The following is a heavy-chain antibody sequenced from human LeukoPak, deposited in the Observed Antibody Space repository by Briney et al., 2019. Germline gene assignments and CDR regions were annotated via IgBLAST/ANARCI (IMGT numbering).Heavy chain of an antibody. J-gene: IGHJ4*02. CDR2: INSDGSST. Sequence: GGSLRLSCAASGFTFSSYWMHWVRQAPGKGLVWVSRINSDGSSTSYADSVEGRFTISRDNAKNTLYLQMNSLRAEDTAVYYCATSVEMATADYWGQGTLVTVSS. D-gene: IGHD5-24*01. CDR1: GFTFSSYW. CDR3: ATSVEMATADY. V-gene: IGHV3-74*01.